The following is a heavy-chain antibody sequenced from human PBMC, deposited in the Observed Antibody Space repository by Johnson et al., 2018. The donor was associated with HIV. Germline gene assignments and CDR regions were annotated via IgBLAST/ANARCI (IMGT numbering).Heavy chain of an antibody. CDR3: AKPLGGRDTAMVAIGFDI. V-gene: IGHV3-30*14. Sequence: QVQLVESGGGVVQPGRSLRLSCAASGFTFSSYAMHWVRQAPGTGLEWVAVISYDGSNKYYADSVKGRFTISRDNSKNTLYLQMNSLSAEDTAVYYCAKPLGGRDTAMVAIGFDIWDQGTMLTVSS. J-gene: IGHJ3*02. D-gene: IGHD5-18*01. CDR2: ISYDGSNK. CDR1: GFTFSSYA.